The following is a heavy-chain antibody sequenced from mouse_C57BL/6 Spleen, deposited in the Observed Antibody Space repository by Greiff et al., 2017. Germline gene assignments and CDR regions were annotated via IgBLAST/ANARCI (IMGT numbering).Heavy chain of an antibody. CDR3: ARGREIYYGYDGLYFDY. V-gene: IGHV1-42*01. D-gene: IGHD2-2*01. CDR2: INPSTGGT. J-gene: IGHJ2*01. CDR1: GYSFTGYY. Sequence: EVQLKQSGPELVKPGASVKISCKASGYSFTGYYMNWVKQSPEKSLEWIGEINPSTGGTTYNQKFKAKATLTVDKSSSTAYMQLKSLTSEDSAVYYCARGREIYYGYDGLYFDYWGQGTTLTVSS.